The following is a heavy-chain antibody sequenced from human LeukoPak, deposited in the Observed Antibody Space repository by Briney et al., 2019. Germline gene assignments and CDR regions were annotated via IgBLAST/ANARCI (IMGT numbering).Heavy chain of an antibody. Sequence: SEALSLTCGVYGDSFDNYYWNWIRQFPEKRLEWIGEVDHSGRTTYSPSLQGRVTISVDTSKSQFSLKLNSVTAADAAVYFCAATNYFYGSGSFHKRDSWGQGTLVTVSS. V-gene: IGHV4-34*01. CDR1: GDSFDNYY. D-gene: IGHD3-10*01. J-gene: IGHJ4*02. CDR2: VDHSGRT. CDR3: AATNYFYGSGSFHKRDS.